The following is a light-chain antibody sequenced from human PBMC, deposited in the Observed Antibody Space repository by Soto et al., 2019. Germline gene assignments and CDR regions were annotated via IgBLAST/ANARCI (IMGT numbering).Light chain of an antibody. CDR2: GAS. CDR1: QSVSSN. V-gene: IGKV3-15*01. CDR3: QQYNIWPSFT. Sequence: DIVMTQSPATLSVSPGERATLSCRASQSVSSNLAWYQQKPGQAPRLLVYGASTRATGIPARFSGSGSGTEFILTISSLQSEDFALYYCQQYNIWPSFTFGPGTKVDIK. J-gene: IGKJ3*01.